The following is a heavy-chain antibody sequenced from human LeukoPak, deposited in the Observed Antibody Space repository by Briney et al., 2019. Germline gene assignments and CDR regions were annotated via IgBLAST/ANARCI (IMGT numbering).Heavy chain of an antibody. CDR3: ARGRDGFVY. J-gene: IGHJ4*02. CDR1: GGSISSYY. Sequence: SETLSLTCTVSGGSISSYYWSWIRQPPGKGLEWIGYIYYSGSTNYNSSLKSRVTISVDTSKNQFSLKLSSVTAADTAVYYCARGRDGFVYWGQGTLVTVSS. D-gene: IGHD5-24*01. V-gene: IGHV4-59*01. CDR2: IYYSGST.